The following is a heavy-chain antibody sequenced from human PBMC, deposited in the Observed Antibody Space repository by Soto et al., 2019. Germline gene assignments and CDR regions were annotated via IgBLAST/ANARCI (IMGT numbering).Heavy chain of an antibody. CDR2: IIPILGIA. J-gene: IGHJ6*03. CDR1: GGTFSIYT. Sequence: GASVKVSCKASGGTFSIYTISWVRQAPGQGLEWMGRIIPILGIANYAQKFQGRVTITADKSTSTAYMELSSLRSEDTAVYYCARSLNTYGDYMEQDYYYYMDVWGKGTTVTVSS. CDR3: ARSLNTYGDYMEQDYYYYMDV. V-gene: IGHV1-69*02. D-gene: IGHD4-17*01.